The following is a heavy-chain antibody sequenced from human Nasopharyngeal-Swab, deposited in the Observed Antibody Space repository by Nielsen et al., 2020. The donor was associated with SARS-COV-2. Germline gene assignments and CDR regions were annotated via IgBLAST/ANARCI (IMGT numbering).Heavy chain of an antibody. CDR2: IYPGNSET. V-gene: IGHV5-51*01. Sequence: GESLKISCKTSGYNFANYWIGWVRQRPGKGLEWLGVIYPGNSETRYNPSFQGQVIVSGDRSTNIAYLQLNSLRTTDTATYYCARRAARDGYNYEVDPWGQGTLVTVSS. D-gene: IGHD5-24*01. J-gene: IGHJ5*02. CDR1: GYNFANYW. CDR3: ARRAARDGYNYEVDP.